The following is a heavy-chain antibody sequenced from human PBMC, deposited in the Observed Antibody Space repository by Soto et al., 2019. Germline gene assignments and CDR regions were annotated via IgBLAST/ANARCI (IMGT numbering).Heavy chain of an antibody. CDR1: GFTFSSYD. D-gene: IGHD6-19*01. Sequence: GWSLRLSCAASGFTFSSYDMSWVRQAPGKGLEWVSGIDNGGSRTYYADSVKGRFTISRDNSKNTLYLQMNRLRAEDTAVYYCAKDATRSSGWYYFDYWGQGTLVTVSS. CDR2: IDNGGSRT. V-gene: IGHV3-23*03. CDR3: AKDATRSSGWYYFDY. J-gene: IGHJ4*02.